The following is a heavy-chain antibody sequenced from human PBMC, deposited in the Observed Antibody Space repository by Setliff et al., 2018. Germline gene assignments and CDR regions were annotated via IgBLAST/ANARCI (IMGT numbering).Heavy chain of an antibody. CDR1: GFGFSDAW. Sequence: PGGSLRLSCVGSGFGFSDAWMTWVRQAPGKGLEWVGHIKSKAYGGTADYATAVKGRFSISRDDSENSVYLEMNRLNTDDTAVYYCARSPAFDYWGQGTLVTVS. CDR3: ARSPAFDY. CDR2: IKSKAYGGTA. V-gene: IGHV3-15*01. J-gene: IGHJ4*02. D-gene: IGHD2-15*01.